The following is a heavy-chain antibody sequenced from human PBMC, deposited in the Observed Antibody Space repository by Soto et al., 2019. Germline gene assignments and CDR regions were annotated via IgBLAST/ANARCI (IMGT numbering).Heavy chain of an antibody. D-gene: IGHD6-19*01. V-gene: IGHV3-7*01. CDR1: GFTFSSYW. CDR3: ATPHNGYSSGWYPNWFDP. J-gene: IGHJ5*02. CDR2: IKQDGSEK. Sequence: GGSLRLSCAASGFTFSSYWMSWVRQAPGKGLEWVANIKQDGSEKYYVDSVKGRFTISRDNAKNSLYLQMNSLRAEDTAVYYCATPHNGYSSGWYPNWFDPWGQGTLVTVSS.